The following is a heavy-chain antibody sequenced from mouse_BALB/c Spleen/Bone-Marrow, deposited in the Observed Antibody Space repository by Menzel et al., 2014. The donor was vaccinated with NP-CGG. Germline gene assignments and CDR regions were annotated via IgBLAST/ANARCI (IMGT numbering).Heavy chain of an antibody. CDR3: TRWGTTVVAYYAMDY. Sequence: QVQLQQSGAELVKPGASVKMSCEASGYTFTSYWMHWVKQRPGQGLEWIGVIDPSDSYTSYNQKFKGKATLTVDTSSSTAYMQLSSLTSEDSAVYYCTRWGTTVVAYYAMDYWGQGTSVTVSS. D-gene: IGHD1-1*01. V-gene: IGHV1S127*01. CDR2: IDPSDSYT. CDR1: GYTFTSYW. J-gene: IGHJ4*01.